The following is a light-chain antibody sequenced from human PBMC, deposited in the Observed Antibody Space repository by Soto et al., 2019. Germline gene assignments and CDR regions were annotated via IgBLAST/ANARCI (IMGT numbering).Light chain of an antibody. CDR3: QQSYSSPIT. J-gene: IGKJ5*01. V-gene: IGKV1-39*01. Sequence: DIQMTQSPSSLSASVGDRVSISCRASQSISKFLNWYHQKPGKAPKLLIYGASSLQSGVPSRFSGSGSGTDFTRTISSLQPEDFATYYCQQSYSSPITFGQGTRLEIK. CDR1: QSISKF. CDR2: GAS.